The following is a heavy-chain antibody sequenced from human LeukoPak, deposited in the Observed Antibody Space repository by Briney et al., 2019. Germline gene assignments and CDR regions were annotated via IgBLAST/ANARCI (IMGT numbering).Heavy chain of an antibody. CDR2: ISYDGSNK. D-gene: IGHD1-7*01. CDR3: ARDPHWNYYFDY. J-gene: IGHJ4*02. CDR1: GFTFSSYA. Sequence: GRSLRLSCAASGFTFSSYAMHWVRQAPGKGLEWVAIISYDGSNKYYADSVKGRFTISRDNSKNTLYLQMNSLRAEDTAVFYCARDPHWNYYFDYWGQGTLVTVSS. V-gene: IGHV3-30-3*01.